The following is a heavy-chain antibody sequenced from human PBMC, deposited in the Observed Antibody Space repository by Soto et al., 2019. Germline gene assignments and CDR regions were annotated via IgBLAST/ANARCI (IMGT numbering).Heavy chain of an antibody. CDR3: ARNYGPGYTFDY. D-gene: IGHD3-10*01. CDR1: GGSISSYY. J-gene: IGHJ4*02. V-gene: IGHV4-59*08. CDR2: IYYSGST. Sequence: PSETLSLTCTVSGGSISSYYWSWIRRPPGKGLEWIGYIYYSGSTNYNPSLKSRVTISVDTSKNQFSLKLSSVTAADTAVYYCARNYGPGYTFDYWGQGTLVTVSS.